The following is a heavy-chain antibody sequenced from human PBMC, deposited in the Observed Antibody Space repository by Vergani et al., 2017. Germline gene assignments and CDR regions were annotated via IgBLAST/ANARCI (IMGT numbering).Heavy chain of an antibody. D-gene: IGHD3-22*01. CDR1: GYSLTELT. CDR2: FDPEHGEV. Sequence: QVQLVQSGSEVRKPGASVKVSCQGSGYSLTELTIHWVRQAPGKGLEWMGGFDPEHGEVTFAHHIQGRVTMTEDRSTDTAYMELSSVRPEDTGPYCCAIVTDYYDSSGYYLDYSGEG. CDR3: AIVTDYYDSSGYYLDY. V-gene: IGHV1-24*01. J-gene: IGHJ4*02.